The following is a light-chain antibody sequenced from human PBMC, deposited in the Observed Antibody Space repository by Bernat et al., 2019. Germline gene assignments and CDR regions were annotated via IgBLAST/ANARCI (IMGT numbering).Light chain of an antibody. CDR1: SSDVGGYDS. Sequence: QSALTQPPSASGSLGQSVTIPCTGTSSDVGGYDSVSWYQQHPGKAPKLMIYEVTKRPSGVPHRFSGSKSGNTASLTVSGLQAEDEADYFCSSYFGSNSFVFGGGTKLTVL. CDR3: SSYFGSNSFV. CDR2: EVT. V-gene: IGLV2-8*01. J-gene: IGLJ3*02.